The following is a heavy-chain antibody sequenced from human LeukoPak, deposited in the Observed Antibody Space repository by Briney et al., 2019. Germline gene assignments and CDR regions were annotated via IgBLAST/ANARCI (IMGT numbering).Heavy chain of an antibody. Sequence: EASVKVSCKASGGTFSSYAISWVRQAPGQGLEWMGGIIPIFGTANYAQKFQGRVTITADESTSTAYMELSSLRSEDTAVYYCAGSLGYCTSNVCYLKYWGQGTLVTVSS. CDR2: IIPIFGTA. CDR3: AGSLGYCTSNVCYLKY. D-gene: IGHD2-8*01. CDR1: GGTFSSYA. J-gene: IGHJ4*02. V-gene: IGHV1-69*01.